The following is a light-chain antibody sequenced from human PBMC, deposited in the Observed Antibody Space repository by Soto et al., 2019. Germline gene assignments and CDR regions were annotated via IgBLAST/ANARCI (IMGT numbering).Light chain of an antibody. Sequence: DIVLTQSTGTLSLSPGERATLSCRASQNVNNNYLAWYQQKPGQAPRLLIRGASSRASGLPDRFSGSGSGTAFTLTISRLEPEDCAVYYCQQYGSSPGTFGQGTKLEIK. CDR1: QNVNNNY. CDR3: QQYGSSPGT. CDR2: GAS. V-gene: IGKV3-20*01. J-gene: IGKJ2*01.